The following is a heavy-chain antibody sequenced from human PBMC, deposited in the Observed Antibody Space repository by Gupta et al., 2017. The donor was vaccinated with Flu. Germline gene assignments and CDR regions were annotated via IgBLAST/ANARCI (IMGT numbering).Heavy chain of an antibody. J-gene: IGHJ6*02. CDR2: ISGGGGST. V-gene: IGHV3-23*01. CDR3: AKGFGRIAAAGTYYYGMDV. D-gene: IGHD6-13*01. Sequence: WVRQAPGKGLEWVSAISGGGGSTYYADSVKGRFTISRDNSKNTLYLQMNSLRAEDTAVYYCAKGFGRIAAAGTYYYGMDVWGQGTTVTV.